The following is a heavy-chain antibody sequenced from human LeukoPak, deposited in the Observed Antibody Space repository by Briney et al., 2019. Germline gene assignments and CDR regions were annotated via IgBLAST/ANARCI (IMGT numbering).Heavy chain of an antibody. J-gene: IGHJ5*02. D-gene: IGHD6-13*01. CDR2: IIPIFGTA. Sequence: SVKVSCKASGGTYSSYAISWVRQAPGQGLEWMGGIIPIFGTANYAQKFQGRVTITTDESTSTAYMELSSLRSEDTAVYYCARDPGIAAAGTWFDPWGQGTLVTVSS. CDR3: ARDPGIAAAGTWFDP. CDR1: GGTYSSYA. V-gene: IGHV1-69*05.